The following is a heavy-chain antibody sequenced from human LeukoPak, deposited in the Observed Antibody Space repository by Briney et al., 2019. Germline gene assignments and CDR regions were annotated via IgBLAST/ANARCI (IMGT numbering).Heavy chain of an antibody. CDR3: ARDKRDFYDSSRYYQNDAFDI. V-gene: IGHV4-39*07. J-gene: IGHJ3*02. CDR2: IYYSGST. D-gene: IGHD3-22*01. Sequence: SETLSLTCTVSGGSISSYYWGWIRQPPGKGLEWIGSIYYSGSTYYNPSLKSRVTISVDTSKNQFSLKLSSVTAADTAVYYCARDKRDFYDSSRYYQNDAFDIWGQGTMVTVSS. CDR1: GGSISSYY.